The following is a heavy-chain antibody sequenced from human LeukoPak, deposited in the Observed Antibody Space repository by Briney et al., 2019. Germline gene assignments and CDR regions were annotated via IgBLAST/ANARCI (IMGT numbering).Heavy chain of an antibody. D-gene: IGHD1-14*01. V-gene: IGHV3-9*01. J-gene: IGHJ4*02. CDR1: GFTFDDYA. Sequence: GGSLRLSYAASGFTFDDYAMHWVRQAPGKGLEWVSGISWNSGSIGYADSVKGRFTISRDNAKNSLYLQMNSLRAEDTALYYCAKADGTSEFDYWGQGTLVTVSS. CDR3: AKADGTSEFDY. CDR2: ISWNSGSI.